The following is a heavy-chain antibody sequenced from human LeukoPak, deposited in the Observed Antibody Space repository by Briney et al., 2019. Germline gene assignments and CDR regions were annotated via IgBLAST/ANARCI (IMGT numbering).Heavy chain of an antibody. Sequence: ASVKVSCKASGYTFTSYGISWVRQAPGQGLEWMGWISAYNGNTNYAQKFQGRVTMTRDTSISTAYMELSRLRSDDTAVYYCARDLNYYDSSGYYRFYYYYGMDVWGQGTTVTVSS. J-gene: IGHJ6*02. V-gene: IGHV1-18*01. CDR1: GYTFTSYG. D-gene: IGHD3-22*01. CDR2: ISAYNGNT. CDR3: ARDLNYYDSSGYYRFYYYYGMDV.